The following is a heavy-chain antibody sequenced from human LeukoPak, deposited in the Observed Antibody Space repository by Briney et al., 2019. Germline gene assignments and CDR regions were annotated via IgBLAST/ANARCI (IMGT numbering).Heavy chain of an antibody. CDR1: GYTFTGYY. Sequence: ASVKVSCKASGYTFTGYYMHWVRQAPGQGLECMGRINPNSGGTNYAQKFQGGVTMTRDTSISTAYMELSRLRSDDTAVYYCARIERRCYYFCYWGQGTLGNGSS. CDR3: ARIERRCYYFCY. V-gene: IGHV1-2*06. CDR2: INPNSGGT. D-gene: IGHD1-1*01. J-gene: IGHJ4*02.